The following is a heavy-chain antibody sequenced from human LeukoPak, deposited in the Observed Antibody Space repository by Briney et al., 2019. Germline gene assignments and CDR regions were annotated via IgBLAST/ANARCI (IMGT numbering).Heavy chain of an antibody. CDR2: ISTYNGET. CDR3: ARADSYEISRAYGMDV. V-gene: IGHV1-18*01. D-gene: IGHD3-9*01. Sequence: ASVKVSCKASGYTFTSYGISWVRQAPGQGLEWMGWISTYNGETHFAQQLQGRVTMTADTSTSTADMELKTLRSDDTAVYYCARADSYEISRAYGMDVWGQGTTVTVSS. CDR1: GYTFTSYG. J-gene: IGHJ6*02.